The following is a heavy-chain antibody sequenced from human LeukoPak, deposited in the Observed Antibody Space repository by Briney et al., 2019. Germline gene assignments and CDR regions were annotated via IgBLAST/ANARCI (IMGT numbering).Heavy chain of an antibody. CDR3: AKDPPYDFWSGNFDY. D-gene: IGHD3-3*01. V-gene: IGHV3-23*01. CDR1: GFTFSSYA. J-gene: IGHJ4*02. Sequence: GGSLRLSCAASGFTFSSYAMSWVRQAPGKGLEWVSAISGSGGSTYYADSVKGRFTISRDDSKNTLYLQMNSLRAEDTAVYYCAKDPPYDFWSGNFDYWGQGTLVTVSS. CDR2: ISGSGGST.